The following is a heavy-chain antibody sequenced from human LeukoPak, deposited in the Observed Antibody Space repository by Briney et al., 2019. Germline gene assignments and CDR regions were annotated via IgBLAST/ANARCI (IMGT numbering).Heavy chain of an antibody. D-gene: IGHD3-10*01. CDR1: GFTFSNYD. Sequence: PGGSLRLSCSASGFTFSNYDMHWVRQAPGKGLEFVSAIGSNGGSTYYGDSVKGRFTISRDNSKNSLYLQMSSLRSEDTAVYYCARDLVRGTSDYWGQGTLVTVSS. V-gene: IGHV3-64*04. CDR2: IGSNGGST. CDR3: ARDLVRGTSDY. J-gene: IGHJ4*02.